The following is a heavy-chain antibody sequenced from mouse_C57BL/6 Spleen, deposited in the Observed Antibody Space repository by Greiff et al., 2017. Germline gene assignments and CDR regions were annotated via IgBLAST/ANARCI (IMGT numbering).Heavy chain of an antibody. CDR3: ATITGTYTMDY. CDR2: IWSGGST. CDR1: GFSLTDYG. Sequence: QVHVKQSGPGLVQPSQSLSITCTVSGFSLTDYGVHWVRQPPGKGLEWLGVIWSGGSTDYNAAFISRLSISKDNSKSQVFFKMNSLQADDTAIYYCATITGTYTMDYWGQGTSVTVSS. J-gene: IGHJ4*01. D-gene: IGHD4-1*01. V-gene: IGHV2-4*01.